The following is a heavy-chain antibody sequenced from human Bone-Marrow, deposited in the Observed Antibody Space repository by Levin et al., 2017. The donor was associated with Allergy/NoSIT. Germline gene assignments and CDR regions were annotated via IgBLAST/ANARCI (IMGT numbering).Heavy chain of an antibody. Sequence: GESLKISCAASGFTFSSYAMSWVRQAPGKGLEWVSAISGSGGSTYYADSVKGRFTISRDNSKNTLYLQMNSLRAEDTAVYYCAKDQPTYYYDSSGYFDYWGQGTLVTVSS. CDR1: GFTFSSYA. J-gene: IGHJ4*02. D-gene: IGHD3-22*01. CDR3: AKDQPTYYYDSSGYFDY. V-gene: IGHV3-23*01. CDR2: ISGSGGST.